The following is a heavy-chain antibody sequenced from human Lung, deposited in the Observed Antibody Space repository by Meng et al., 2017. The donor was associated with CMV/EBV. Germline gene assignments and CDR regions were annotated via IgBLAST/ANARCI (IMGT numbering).Heavy chain of an antibody. Sequence: GESLKISCAVTGVTFRNYYMHWVRQAPGKGLVWVSRINSDGSSTHYVDSAKGRFSISRDNAKNTLHLQVNSLRAEDTAVYYCASSEYSNRFDFWGRGTLVTVSS. J-gene: IGHJ4*02. CDR1: GVTFRNYY. CDR3: ASSEYSNRFDF. V-gene: IGHV3-74*01. CDR2: INSDGSST. D-gene: IGHD4-11*01.